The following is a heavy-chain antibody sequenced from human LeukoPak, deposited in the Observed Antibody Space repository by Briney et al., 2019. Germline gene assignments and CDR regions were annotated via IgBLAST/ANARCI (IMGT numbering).Heavy chain of an antibody. D-gene: IGHD3-22*01. CDR1: GYTLTELS. J-gene: IGHJ4*02. CDR2: FDPEDGET. CDR3: ASIPDYYDSSGVDY. Sequence: ASVKVSCKVSGYTLTELSIHWVRQAPGKGFEWMGGFDPEDGETIYAQKFQGRVTMTEDTSTDTAYMELSSLRSEDTAVYYCASIPDYYDSSGVDYWGQGTLVTVSS. V-gene: IGHV1-24*01.